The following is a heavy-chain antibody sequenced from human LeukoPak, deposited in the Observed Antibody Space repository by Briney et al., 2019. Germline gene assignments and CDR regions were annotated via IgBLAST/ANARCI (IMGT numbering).Heavy chain of an antibody. D-gene: IGHD6-19*01. Sequence: GRSLRLSCAASGFTFNYFGMHWVRQAPGKGLEWVAFIRFDGSDKYYAVSVKGRFTISRDNSKNTLDLHMNSLRAEDTAVYYCARALSSDSRWYYFDQWGQGTLVTVSS. CDR2: IRFDGSDK. J-gene: IGHJ4*02. V-gene: IGHV3-33*01. CDR3: ARALSSDSRWYYFDQ. CDR1: GFTFNYFG.